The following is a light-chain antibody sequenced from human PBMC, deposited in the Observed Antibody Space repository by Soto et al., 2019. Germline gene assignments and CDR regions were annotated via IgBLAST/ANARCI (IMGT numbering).Light chain of an antibody. Sequence: EIGLTQSPGTLSLSPGERATLSCRASQSVSSSYLAWYQQKRGQAPKLLIYDASSRATGIPDRFSGRGSGTDFTLTISRLEPEDFAVYYCQQYGNSPQTFGQGTKVDNK. CDR2: DAS. J-gene: IGKJ1*01. V-gene: IGKV3-20*01. CDR1: QSVSSSY. CDR3: QQYGNSPQT.